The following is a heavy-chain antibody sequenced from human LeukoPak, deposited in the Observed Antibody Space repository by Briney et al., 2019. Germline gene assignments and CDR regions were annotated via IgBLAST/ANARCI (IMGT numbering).Heavy chain of an antibody. CDR2: ISAYNGNT. V-gene: IGHV1-18*01. CDR1: GYTFTSYG. Sequence: ASVKVSCKASGYTFTSYGISWVRQAPGQGLEWMGWISAYNGNTNYAQKLQGRVTMTTDTPTSTAYMELRSLRSDDTAVYYCARDLSLKRGYSYGNDYWGQGTLVTVSS. CDR3: ARDLSLKRGYSYGNDY. J-gene: IGHJ4*02. D-gene: IGHD5-18*01.